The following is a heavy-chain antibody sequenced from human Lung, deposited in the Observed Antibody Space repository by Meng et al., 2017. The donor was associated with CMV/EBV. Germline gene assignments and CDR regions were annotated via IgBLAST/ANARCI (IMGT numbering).Heavy chain of an antibody. CDR1: YD. V-gene: IGHV1-8*01. CDR3: TRDGHTGRHGWRYDTGWFDP. CDR2: MNPNSGNT. J-gene: IGHJ5*02. Sequence: YDINWVRQVSGQGLEWMGWMNPNSGNTGYAQNFQGRLSMTISTSTSTAYMELNSLRSEDTAVYYCTRDGHTGRHGWRYDTGWFDPWGQGTLVTVSS. D-gene: IGHD2-8*02.